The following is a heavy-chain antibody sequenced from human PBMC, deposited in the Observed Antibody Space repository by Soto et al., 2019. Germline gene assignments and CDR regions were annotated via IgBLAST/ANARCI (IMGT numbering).Heavy chain of an antibody. J-gene: IGHJ4*02. Sequence: LRLSCAASGFTFSSYGMHWVRQAPGKGLEWMAVISYDGSNKYYADSVKGRFTISRDNSKNTLYLQMNSLRAEDTAVYYCAKDRGDYVFDYWGQGTLVTVSS. D-gene: IGHD4-17*01. V-gene: IGHV3-30*18. CDR1: GFTFSSYG. CDR2: ISYDGSNK. CDR3: AKDRGDYVFDY.